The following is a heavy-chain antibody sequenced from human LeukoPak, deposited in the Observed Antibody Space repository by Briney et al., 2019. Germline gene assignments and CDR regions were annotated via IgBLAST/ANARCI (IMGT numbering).Heavy chain of an antibody. V-gene: IGHV3-30*02. D-gene: IGHD3-10*01. J-gene: IGHJ6*03. CDR2: IRYDGKNQ. CDR1: GFTLRDYD. CDR3: ARGPMVRGVKDYNYYMDV. Sequence: GGSLRLSCATSGFTLRDYDMHWGRQAPGKGLEWVSMIRYDGKNQYYVESVKGRFTFSRDNTKNTLYLQMDGLRVEDTAMYYCARGPMVRGVKDYNYYMDVWGKGTTVTVSS.